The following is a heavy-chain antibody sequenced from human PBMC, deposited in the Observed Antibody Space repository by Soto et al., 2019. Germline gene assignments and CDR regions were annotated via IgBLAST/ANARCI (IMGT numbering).Heavy chain of an antibody. CDR1: GFTFGPYW. J-gene: IGHJ2*01. CDR3: ARPYTVAGSSYWCFDL. Sequence: EVQLVESGGGLVQPGGSLRLSCAASGFTFGPYWMTWVRQAPGKGLEWGAKIKPDGSEKYYVDSVKGRFNISRDNTKTSLYLQMNSLRAEDTAVYYCARPYTVAGSSYWCFDLWGRGTLVTVSS. D-gene: IGHD3-16*01. V-gene: IGHV3-7*01. CDR2: IKPDGSEK.